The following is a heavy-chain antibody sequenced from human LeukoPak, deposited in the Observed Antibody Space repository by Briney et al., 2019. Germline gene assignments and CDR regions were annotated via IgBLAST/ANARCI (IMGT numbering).Heavy chain of an antibody. CDR3: ARDRRGYCSGGSCQPYNWFDP. Sequence: SVKVSCKASGGTFSSYAISWVRQAPGQGLEWMGGIIPIFGTANYAQKFQGRVTITADESTRTAYMELSSLRSEDTAVYYCARDRRGYCSGGSCQPYNWFDPWGQGTLVTVSS. CDR2: IIPIFGTA. V-gene: IGHV1-69*01. D-gene: IGHD2-15*01. CDR1: GGTFSSYA. J-gene: IGHJ5*02.